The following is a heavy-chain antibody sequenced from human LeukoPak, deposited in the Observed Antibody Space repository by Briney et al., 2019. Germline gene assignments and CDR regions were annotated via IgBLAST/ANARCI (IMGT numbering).Heavy chain of an antibody. V-gene: IGHV4-34*01. CDR1: GGSFSGYY. Sequence: SETLSLTCAVYGGSFSGYYWSWIRQPPGKGLEWIGEINHSGSTNYNPSLKSRVTISVDTSKNQFSLKLSSVTAADTAVYYCARGRDGWRRFDYWGQGTLVTVSS. J-gene: IGHJ4*02. CDR2: INHSGST. CDR3: ARGRDGWRRFDY. D-gene: IGHD5-24*01.